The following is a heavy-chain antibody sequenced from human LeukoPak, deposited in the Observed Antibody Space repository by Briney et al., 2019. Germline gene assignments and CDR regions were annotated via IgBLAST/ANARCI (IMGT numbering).Heavy chain of an antibody. CDR2: ISSSSSYI. D-gene: IGHD3-22*01. CDR3: ARDLGQYYDTSDNWFDP. J-gene: IGHJ5*02. V-gene: IGHV3-21*01. Sequence: GGSLRLSCAGSGFTFSSYAMSWVRQAPGKGLEWVSSISSSSSYIYYADSVKGRFTISRDNAKNSLYLQMNSLRAEDTAVYYCARDLGQYYDTSDNWFDPWGQGTLVTVSS. CDR1: GFTFSSYA.